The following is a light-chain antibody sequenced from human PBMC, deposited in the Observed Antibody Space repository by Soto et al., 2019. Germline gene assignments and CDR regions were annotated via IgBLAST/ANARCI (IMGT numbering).Light chain of an antibody. Sequence: QSALTQPASVSGSPGQSITISCTGNSSDVGGYNYVSWYQQHPGKDPKLMIYEVSNRPSGVSNRFSGSKSGNTASLTISGHQAEDEADYYCSSYTSSSTLRVFGGGTKLTVL. J-gene: IGLJ2*01. CDR1: SSDVGGYNY. CDR2: EVS. CDR3: SSYTSSSTLRV. V-gene: IGLV2-14*01.